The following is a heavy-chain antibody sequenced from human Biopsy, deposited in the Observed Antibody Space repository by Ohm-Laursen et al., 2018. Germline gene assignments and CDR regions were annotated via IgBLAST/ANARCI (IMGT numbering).Heavy chain of an antibody. V-gene: IGHV1-69*13. J-gene: IGHJ5*02. CDR1: GGTFSSYV. CDR2: IIPTFDTP. CDR3: AGGAAKGNPYDH. D-gene: IGHD3-10*01. Sequence: VKLSCKASGGTFSSYVISWVRQAPGQGLEWMGRIIPTFDTPTYAPDFQGRVTFTADKSTGTAHLDLSRLRSEDTAIYYCAGGAAKGNPYDHWGQGTLVTVSS.